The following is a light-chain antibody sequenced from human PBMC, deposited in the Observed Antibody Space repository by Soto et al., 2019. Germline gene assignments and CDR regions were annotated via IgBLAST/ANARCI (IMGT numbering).Light chain of an antibody. V-gene: IGKV3-15*01. Sequence: ETVMTQSPATLSVSPGERATLSCGASQSVSTNLAWYQQKPGQVPRLLIYGASTRASDIPARFSGSGSGTEFTLTISSLQSEDFAVYYCQQYNEWPLTFGGGTNVEIE. CDR1: QSVSTN. CDR3: QQYNEWPLT. J-gene: IGKJ4*02. CDR2: GAS.